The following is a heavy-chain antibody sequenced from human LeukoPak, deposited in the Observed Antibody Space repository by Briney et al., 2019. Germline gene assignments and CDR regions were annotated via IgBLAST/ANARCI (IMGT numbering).Heavy chain of an antibody. J-gene: IGHJ3*02. CDR2: INPNSGGT. V-gene: IGHV1-2*02. D-gene: IGHD3-3*01. CDR1: GYTFTGYY. Sequence: GALVKVSCKASGYTFTGYYMHWVRQAPGQGLEWMGWINPNSGGTNYAQKFQGRVTMTRDTSISTAYMELSRLRSDDTAVYYCANTLSITIFGVATSAFDIWGQGTMVTVSS. CDR3: ANTLSITIFGVATSAFDI.